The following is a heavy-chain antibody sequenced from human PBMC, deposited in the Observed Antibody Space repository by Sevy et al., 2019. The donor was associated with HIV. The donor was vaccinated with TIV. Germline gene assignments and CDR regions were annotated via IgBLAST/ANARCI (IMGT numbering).Heavy chain of an antibody. CDR3: ARTTDSSSWYREVRYFDL. J-gene: IGHJ2*01. Sequence: GESLKISCAASGFTFSSYWMSWVRQAPGKGLEWVANIKQDGSEKYYVDSVKGRFTISRDNAKNSLYLQMNSLRAEDTAVYYCARTTDSSSWYREVRYFDLWGRGTLVTVSS. CDR1: GFTFSSYW. D-gene: IGHD6-13*01. CDR2: IKQDGSEK. V-gene: IGHV3-7*01.